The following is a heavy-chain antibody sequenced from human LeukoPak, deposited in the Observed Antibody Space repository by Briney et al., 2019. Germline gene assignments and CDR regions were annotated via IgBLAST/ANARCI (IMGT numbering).Heavy chain of an antibody. J-gene: IGHJ6*02. CDR2: IIPILGIA. CDR1: GGTFSSYA. V-gene: IGHV1-69*04. CDR3: ARDGDYDFWSGYPYYYGMDV. Sequence: SVKVSCKASGGTFSSYAISWVRQAPGQGLEWMGRIIPILGIANYAQKFQGRVTITADKSTSTAYMELSSLRSEDTAVYYCARDGDYDFWSGYPYYYGMDVWGQGTTVTVSS. D-gene: IGHD3-3*01.